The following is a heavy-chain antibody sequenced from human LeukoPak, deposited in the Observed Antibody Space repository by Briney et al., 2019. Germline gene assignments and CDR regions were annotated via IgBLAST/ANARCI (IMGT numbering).Heavy chain of an antibody. D-gene: IGHD2-2*01. V-gene: IGHV4-34*01. Sequence: SETLSLTCAVYGGSFSGYYWSWIRRPPGKGLEWIGEINHSGSTNYNPSLKSRVTISVDTSKNQFSLKLSSVTAADTAVYYCARVYCSSTSCLYYFDYWGQGTLVTVSS. CDR2: INHSGST. J-gene: IGHJ4*02. CDR3: ARVYCSSTSCLYYFDY. CDR1: GGSFSGYY.